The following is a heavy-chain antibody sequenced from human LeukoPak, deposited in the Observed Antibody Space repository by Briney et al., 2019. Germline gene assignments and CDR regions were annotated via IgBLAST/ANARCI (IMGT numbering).Heavy chain of an antibody. Sequence: PGGCLRLSCTASGYTLSSYAESWVREARGEGLEWVSTISGSADNTNYAEAVKGRFTISRDNSKNTMYLQMNSLRAEDTAVYYCAKQGFGCWGQGTLVTVSS. CDR1: GYTLSSYA. CDR2: ISGSADNT. CDR3: AKQGFGC. J-gene: IGHJ4*02. V-gene: IGHV3-23*01.